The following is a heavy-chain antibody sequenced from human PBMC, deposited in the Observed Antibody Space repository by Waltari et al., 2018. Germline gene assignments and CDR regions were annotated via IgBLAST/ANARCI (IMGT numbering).Heavy chain of an antibody. CDR1: GGTFSSYA. D-gene: IGHD2-21*01. V-gene: IGHV1-69*13. CDR3: ARVGAVVIASPFDY. Sequence: QVQLVQSGAEVKKPGSSVKVSCKASGGTFSSYAISWVRQAPGQGLEWMGGIIPLYGTANDAKKLQGRVTITADESTSTAYMELSSLRSEDTAVYYCARVGAVVIASPFDYWGQGTLVTVSS. CDR2: IIPLYGTA. J-gene: IGHJ4*02.